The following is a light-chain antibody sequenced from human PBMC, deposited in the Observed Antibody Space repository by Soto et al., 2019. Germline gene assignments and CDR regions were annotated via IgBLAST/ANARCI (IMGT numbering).Light chain of an antibody. CDR1: SSDVGGYNY. CDR3: CSYTSNIPLV. V-gene: IGLV2-14*03. Sequence: QSALTQPASVSGSPGQSITISCTGTSSDVGGYNYVSWYQHHPGKAPKVMIYDVGNRPSGVANRFSGSKSGNTASLTISGLQAEDEADYYCCSYTSNIPLVFGTGTKVTVL. CDR2: DVG. J-gene: IGLJ1*01.